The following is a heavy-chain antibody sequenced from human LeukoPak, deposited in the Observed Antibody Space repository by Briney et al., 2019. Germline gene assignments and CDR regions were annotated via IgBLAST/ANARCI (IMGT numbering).Heavy chain of an antibody. CDR2: IYTSGST. D-gene: IGHD3-22*01. J-gene: IGHJ4*02. Sequence: SETLSLTCTVSGGSISSGSYYWSWIRQPAGKGREWIGRIYTSGSTNYNPSLKGRVTISVDTSKNQFSLKLSSVTAADTAVYYCASSHYDSSGFDYWGQGTLVTVSS. V-gene: IGHV4-61*02. CDR1: GGSISSGSYY. CDR3: ASSHYDSSGFDY.